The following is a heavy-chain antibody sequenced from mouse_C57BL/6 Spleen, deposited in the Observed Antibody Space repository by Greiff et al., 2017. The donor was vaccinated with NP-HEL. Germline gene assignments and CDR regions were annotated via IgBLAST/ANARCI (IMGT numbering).Heavy chain of an antibody. CDR1: GYAFSSSW. CDR3: APITTVVAHFDY. J-gene: IGHJ2*02. D-gene: IGHD1-1*01. V-gene: IGHV1-82*01. Sequence: QVHVKQSGPELVKPGASVKISCKASGYAFSSSWLNGVKQRPGKGLEWIGRSYPGDGDTNYNGKFKGKATLTADKSSSTAYMQLRSLTSEDSAVNFCAPITTVVAHFDYGGQGTSLTVSS. CDR2: SYPGDGDT.